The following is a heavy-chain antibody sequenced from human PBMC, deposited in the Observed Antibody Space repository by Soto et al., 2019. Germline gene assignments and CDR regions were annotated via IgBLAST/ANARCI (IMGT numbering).Heavy chain of an antibody. CDR3: ARNGTVTALGY. CDR1: GVTVGNNY. CDR2: TYSGGDP. V-gene: IGHV3-66*01. J-gene: IGHJ4*02. Sequence: EVRLVESGGGLIQPGGSLRLSCAASGVTVGNNYMSWVRQAPGKGLEWVSVTYSGGDPGYADSVKGRFTMSRDSTKNTVYLQMDSLSAEDTDVYFCARNGTVTALGYWGQGYLVTVSS. D-gene: IGHD4-17*01.